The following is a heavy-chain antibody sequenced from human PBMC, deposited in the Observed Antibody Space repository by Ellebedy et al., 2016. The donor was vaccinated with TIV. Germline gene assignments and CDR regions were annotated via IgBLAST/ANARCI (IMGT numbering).Heavy chain of an antibody. D-gene: IGHD3-10*01. CDR3: ARGHYGSGTYFAPGE. CDR2: FSYTGST. V-gene: IGHV4-59*12. J-gene: IGHJ4*02. CDR1: GASISSYS. Sequence: MPSETLSLTCTASGASISSYSWAWIRQPPGMGLDYIGYFSYTGSTNYSPSLNSRVSISVDTSKNQFSLKLSSVTAADTAVYYCARGHYGSGTYFAPGEWGQGALVTVSS.